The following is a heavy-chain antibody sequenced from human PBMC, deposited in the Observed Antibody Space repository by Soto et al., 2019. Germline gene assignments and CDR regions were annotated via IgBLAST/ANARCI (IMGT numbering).Heavy chain of an antibody. Sequence: SVKVSCKASGGTFSSYAISWGRQAPGQGLEWMGGIIPIFGTANYAQKFQGRVTITADESTSTAYMELSSLRSEDTAVYYCARTYYYDSSGSHRYYYYYGMDVWGQGTTVTVAS. CDR2: IIPIFGTA. D-gene: IGHD3-22*01. J-gene: IGHJ6*02. CDR3: ARTYYYDSSGSHRYYYYYGMDV. CDR1: GGTFSSYA. V-gene: IGHV1-69*13.